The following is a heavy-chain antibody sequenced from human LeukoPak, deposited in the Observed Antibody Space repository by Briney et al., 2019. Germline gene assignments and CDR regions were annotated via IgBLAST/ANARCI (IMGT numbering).Heavy chain of an antibody. V-gene: IGHV3-74*01. CDR3: AKDGAYCGGDCYSFIDY. D-gene: IGHD2-21*02. J-gene: IGHJ4*02. CDR1: GFTFSSYW. Sequence: PGGSLRLSCAASGFTFSSYWMHWVRQAPGKGLVWVSRINSDGSSTSYADSVKGRFTISRDNSKNTLYLQMNSLRAEDTAVYYCAKDGAYCGGDCYSFIDYWGQGTLVTVSS. CDR2: INSDGSST.